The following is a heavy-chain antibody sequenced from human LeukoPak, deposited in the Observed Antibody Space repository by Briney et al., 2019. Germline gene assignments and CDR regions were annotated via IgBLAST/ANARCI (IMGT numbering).Heavy chain of an antibody. CDR3: AKSGGLSGSGRLAMDV. Sequence: GGSLRLSSAPSGFTFSTYAMSWVCPAPRRRLEWVSGICGSVGSTYYADSVKGRFTSSRDNSNNTLYVQMNSLRVEDTAVYYCAKSGGLSGSGRLAMDVWGQGTTVTVSS. V-gene: IGHV3-23*01. CDR2: ICGSVGST. CDR1: GFTFSTYA. D-gene: IGHD3-10*01. J-gene: IGHJ6*02.